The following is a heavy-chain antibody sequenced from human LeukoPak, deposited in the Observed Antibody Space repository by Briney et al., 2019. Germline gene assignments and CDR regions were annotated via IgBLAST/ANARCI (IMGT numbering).Heavy chain of an antibody. J-gene: IGHJ4*02. CDR1: GYTFTSYG. V-gene: IGHV1-18*01. CDR2: ISAYNGNT. D-gene: IGHD3-22*01. CDR3: ARGRFYDSSGYYDY. Sequence: ASVKVSCKASGYTFTSYGISWVRQAPGQGLEWMGWISAYNGNTNYAQKLQGRVTMTTDTSTGTAYMELRSLRSDDTAVYYCARGRFYDSSGYYDYWGQGTLVTVSS.